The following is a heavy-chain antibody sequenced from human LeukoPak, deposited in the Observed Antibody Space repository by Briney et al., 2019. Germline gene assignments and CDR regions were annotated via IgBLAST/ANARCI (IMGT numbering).Heavy chain of an antibody. CDR3: ARRLADYGDYDY. CDR1: GYSFTSYW. CDR2: IDPGDSYT. V-gene: IGHV5-10-1*01. Sequence: GESLKTSCKGSGYSFTSYWISRVRQMPGKGLEWMGRIDPGDSYTNYSPSFQGHVTISTDKSISTAYLQWNSLKASDTAIYYCARRLADYGDYDYWGQGTLVTVSS. D-gene: IGHD4-17*01. J-gene: IGHJ4*02.